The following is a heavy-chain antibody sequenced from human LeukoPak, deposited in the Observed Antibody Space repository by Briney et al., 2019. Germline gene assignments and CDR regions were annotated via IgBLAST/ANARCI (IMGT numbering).Heavy chain of an antibody. CDR1: GGSFSGYY. V-gene: IGHV4-34*01. CDR2: INHSGST. CDR3: ARGYGSGSYYKRYFDY. J-gene: IGHJ4*02. Sequence: KTSETLSPTCAVYGGSFSGYYWSWIRQPPGKGLEWIGEINHSGSTNYNPSLKSRVTISVDTSKNQFSLKLSSVTAADTAVYYCARGYGSGSYYKRYFDYWGQGTLVTVSS. D-gene: IGHD3-10*01.